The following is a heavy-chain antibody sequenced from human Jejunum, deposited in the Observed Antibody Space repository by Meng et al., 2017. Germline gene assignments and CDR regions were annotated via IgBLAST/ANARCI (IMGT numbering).Heavy chain of an antibody. J-gene: IGHJ5*02. CDR2: ISHDGSNK. CDR1: GFTFSTYA. V-gene: IGHV3-30*01. D-gene: IGHD2-2*01. CDR3: ARGPGYHCSISSCYSWFDP. Sequence: GESLKISCAASGFTFSTYAMYWVRQAPDKGLEWVAVISHDGSNKFYADSVKGRFTISRDNSKDTLFLQTNTLRVEDTAVYYCARGPGYHCSISSCYSWFDPWGQGTPVTVSS.